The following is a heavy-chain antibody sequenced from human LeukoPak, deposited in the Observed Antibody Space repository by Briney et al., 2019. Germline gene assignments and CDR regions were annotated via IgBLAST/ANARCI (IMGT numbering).Heavy chain of an antibody. Sequence: GASVKVSCKASGYTFTSYAMNWVRQAPGQGLEWMGWINTNTGNPTYAQGFTGRFVFSMDTSVSTAYLQISSLKAEDTAVYYCARDVPGIAAAGGELTKWADYWGQGTLVTVSS. V-gene: IGHV7-4-1*02. D-gene: IGHD6-13*01. J-gene: IGHJ4*02. CDR1: GYTFTSYA. CDR2: INTNTGNP. CDR3: ARDVPGIAAAGGELTKWADY.